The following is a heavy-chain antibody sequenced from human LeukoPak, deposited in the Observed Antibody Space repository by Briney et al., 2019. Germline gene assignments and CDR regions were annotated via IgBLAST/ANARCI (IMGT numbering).Heavy chain of an antibody. CDR3: AKQGYDGHYYYYMDV. CDR1: GFTFSSYA. CDR2: ISGSGGST. J-gene: IGHJ6*03. D-gene: IGHD5-12*01. Sequence: GGSLRLSCAASGFTFSSYAMSWVRQAPGKGLGWVSAISGSGGSTYYADSVKGRFTISRDNSKNTLYLQMNSLRAEDTAVYYCAKQGYDGHYYYYMDVWGKGTTVTVSS. V-gene: IGHV3-23*01.